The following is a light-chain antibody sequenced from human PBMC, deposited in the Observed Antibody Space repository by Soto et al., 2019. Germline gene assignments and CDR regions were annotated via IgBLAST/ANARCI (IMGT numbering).Light chain of an antibody. V-gene: IGKV3-15*01. Sequence: EIMMTQSPATLSVSPGDRATLSCRASQSVSSNLAWYQQNPGQAPRLLIYGASTGATGIPARFSGSGSGTEFTPTISSLQSEDFAVYYCQQYNNWPWTFGQGTKVEIK. CDR3: QQYNNWPWT. CDR1: QSVSSN. CDR2: GAS. J-gene: IGKJ1*01.